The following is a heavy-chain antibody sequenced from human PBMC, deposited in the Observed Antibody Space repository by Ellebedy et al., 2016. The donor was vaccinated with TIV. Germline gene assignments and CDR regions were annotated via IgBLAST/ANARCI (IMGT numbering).Heavy chain of an antibody. Sequence: GGSLRLSCAASGFTFNNYAMSWVRQAPGKGLEWVSAISGSGGSTWYADSVKGRFTISRDNSKNTLCLHMNSLRAEDTAVYYCAILLDSRGAFDIWGQGTMVTVSS. CDR3: AILLDSRGAFDI. V-gene: IGHV3-23*01. D-gene: IGHD3-22*01. CDR1: GFTFNNYA. J-gene: IGHJ3*02. CDR2: ISGSGGST.